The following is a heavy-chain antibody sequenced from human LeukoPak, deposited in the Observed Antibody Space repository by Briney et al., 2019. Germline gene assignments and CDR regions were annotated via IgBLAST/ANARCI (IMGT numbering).Heavy chain of an antibody. Sequence: GRSLRLSCAASGFTFSSYGMHWVRQAPGKGLEWVAVIWYDGSNKYYADSVKGRFTISRDNSKNTLYLQMNSLRAEDTAVYYCARVGSEVEWFGELFHLDYWGQGTLVTVSS. J-gene: IGHJ4*02. CDR3: ARVGSEVEWFGELFHLDY. CDR2: IWYDGSNK. V-gene: IGHV3-33*01. D-gene: IGHD3-10*01. CDR1: GFTFSSYG.